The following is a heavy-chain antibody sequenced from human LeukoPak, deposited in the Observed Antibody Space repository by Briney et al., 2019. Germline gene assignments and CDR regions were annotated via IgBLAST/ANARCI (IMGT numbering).Heavy chain of an antibody. Sequence: ASVKVSCKASRGTFSSYAISWVRQAPGQGLEWMGRIIPILGIANYAQKFQGRVTITADKSTSTAYMELSSLRSEDTAVYYCARVGYQGYSCGYPYYYYYGMDVWGQGTTVTVSS. CDR2: IIPILGIA. CDR1: RGTFSSYA. D-gene: IGHD5-18*01. V-gene: IGHV1-69*04. J-gene: IGHJ6*02. CDR3: ARVGYQGYSCGYPYYYYYGMDV.